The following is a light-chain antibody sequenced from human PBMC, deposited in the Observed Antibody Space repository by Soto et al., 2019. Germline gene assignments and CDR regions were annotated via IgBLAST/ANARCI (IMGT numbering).Light chain of an antibody. CDR3: SSYGGRNNLL. J-gene: IGLJ2*01. Sequence: QSALTQPPSASGSPGQSVTISCTGTSSDVGGYNYVSWYQQHPGKAPKVMIYEVSKRPSGVPDRFSGSKSGNTASLTVSGPQAEDEADYYCSSYGGRNNLLFGGGTKVTVL. V-gene: IGLV2-8*01. CDR2: EVS. CDR1: SSDVGGYNY.